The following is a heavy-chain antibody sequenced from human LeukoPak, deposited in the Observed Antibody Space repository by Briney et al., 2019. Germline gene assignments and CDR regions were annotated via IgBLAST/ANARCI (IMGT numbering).Heavy chain of an antibody. D-gene: IGHD3-9*01. CDR1: GFTFSDYY. CDR2: ISSSGSTI. V-gene: IGHV3-11*04. J-gene: IGHJ3*02. Sequence: GGSLRLSCAASGFTFSDYYMSWIRQAPGKGLEWVSYISSSGSTIYYADSVKGRFTISRDNAKNSLYLQMNSLRAEDTAVYYCARVHLTGYRHDAFDIWGQGTMVTVSS. CDR3: ARVHLTGYRHDAFDI.